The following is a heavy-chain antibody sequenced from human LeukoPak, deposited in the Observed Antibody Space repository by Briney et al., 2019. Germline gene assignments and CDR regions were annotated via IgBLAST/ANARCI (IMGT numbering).Heavy chain of an antibody. J-gene: IGHJ3*02. CDR2: IYPGDSDT. CDR3: ARLTVRGYYDSSVYPSDAFDI. CDR1: GYIFTSCS. V-gene: IGHV5-51*01. Sequence: GESLKISCKGSGYIFTSCSIGWVRQMPGKGLEWMGIIYPGDSDTRYSPSFQGQVTISADKSISTAYLQWSSLKASDTAMYYCARLTVRGYYDSSVYPSDAFDIWGKGTMVTVSS. D-gene: IGHD3-22*01.